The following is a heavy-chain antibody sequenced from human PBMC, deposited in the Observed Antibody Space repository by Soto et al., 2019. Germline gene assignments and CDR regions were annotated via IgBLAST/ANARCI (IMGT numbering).Heavy chain of an antibody. Sequence: QLRLQESGPGQVKASETLSLTCSISGDSISSDQYCWGWVRQPPGKGLEWIGTIYYSRRTYYNPSLKGRATVSVDTSDTQFSLSLNSVTATDTAVYYCARQNYVNKWLASGGQGTLVSVSS. J-gene: IGHJ5*01. CDR3: ARQNYVNKWLAS. D-gene: IGHD3-16*01. V-gene: IGHV4-39*01. CDR1: GDSISSDQYC. CDR2: IYYSRRT.